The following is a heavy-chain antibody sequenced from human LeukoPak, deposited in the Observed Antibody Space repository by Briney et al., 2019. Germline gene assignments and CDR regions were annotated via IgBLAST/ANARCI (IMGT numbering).Heavy chain of an antibody. J-gene: IGHJ3*02. CDR3: AKGPYCSSTSCDWHDAFDI. V-gene: IGHV3-23*01. D-gene: IGHD2-2*01. CDR1: GFTFSSYA. CDR2: ISGSGGST. Sequence: GSLRLSCAASGFTFSSYAMSWVRLAPGKGLEWVSAISGSGGSTYYADSVKGRFTISRDNSKNTLYLQMNSLRAEDTAVYYCAKGPYCSSTSCDWHDAFDIWGQGTMVTVSS.